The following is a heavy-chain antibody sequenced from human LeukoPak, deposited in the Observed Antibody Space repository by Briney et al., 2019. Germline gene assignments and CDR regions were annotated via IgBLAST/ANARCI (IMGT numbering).Heavy chain of an antibody. CDR1: GYTFTGYY. CDR3: ARRLSSGWLYDAFDI. Sequence: GASVKVSCRASGYTFTGYYIHWVRQAPGQGLEWMARINPNNSNANYAQNFQDRVTMTRDTSISTAYMELSRLTSDDTAVYYCARRLSSGWLYDAFDIWGQGTMVTVSS. D-gene: IGHD6-19*01. J-gene: IGHJ3*02. CDR2: INPNNSNA. V-gene: IGHV1-2*06.